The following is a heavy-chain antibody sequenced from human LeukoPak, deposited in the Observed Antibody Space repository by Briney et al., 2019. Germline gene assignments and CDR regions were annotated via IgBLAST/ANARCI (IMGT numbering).Heavy chain of an antibody. CDR3: ARVLSYYYGMDV. CDR1: GFTFSSYE. CDR2: ITSSSSYT. V-gene: IGHV3-21*05. Sequence: GGSLRLSCAASGFTFSSYEMNWVRQAPGKGLEWVSYITSSSSYTNYADSVKGRFTISRDNAKNSLYLQVNSLRAEDTAVYYCARVLSYYYGMDVWGQGTTVTVSS. J-gene: IGHJ6*02.